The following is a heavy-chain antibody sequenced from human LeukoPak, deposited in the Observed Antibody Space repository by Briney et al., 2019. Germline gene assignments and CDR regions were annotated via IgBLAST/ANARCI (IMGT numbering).Heavy chain of an antibody. CDR2: ISSGGTYE. Sequence: GKSLRLSCAASGFTFSNYAMHWVRQAPGKGLEWVSLISSGGTYEYYADSVKGRFTISRDNSKNTLYRQLNSLRAEDTAVYYCARDSTYYYDSGSSGPHYFDNWGQGTLRTVSS. J-gene: IGHJ4*02. V-gene: IGHV3-30*01. CDR3: ARDSTYYYDSGSSGPHYFDN. D-gene: IGHD3-10*01. CDR1: GFTFSNYA.